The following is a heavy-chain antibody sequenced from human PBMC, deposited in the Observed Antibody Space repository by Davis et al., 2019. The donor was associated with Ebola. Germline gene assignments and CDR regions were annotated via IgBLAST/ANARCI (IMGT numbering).Heavy chain of an antibody. CDR1: GFTFSSYW. J-gene: IGHJ4*02. D-gene: IGHD6-6*01. CDR3: ARDQSTSSWVSAY. CDR2: IKADGTEK. Sequence: PGGSLRLSCAASGFTFSSYWMSWVRQAPGKGLEWVANIKADGTEKQYVDSVKGRFTISRDNAKNSLFLQMSSLRAEDTAVYYCARDQSTSSWVSAYWGQGTLVTVSS. V-gene: IGHV3-7*01.